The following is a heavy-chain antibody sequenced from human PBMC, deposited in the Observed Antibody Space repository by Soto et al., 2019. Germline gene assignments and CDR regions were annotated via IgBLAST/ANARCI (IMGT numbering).Heavy chain of an antibody. D-gene: IGHD1-26*01. Sequence: GGSLRLSCAASGFTFSNAWMSWVRQAPGKGLEWVGRIKSKTDGGTTDYDAPVKGRFTISRDDSKNTLYLQRNSLKTEDTAVYYCCTATLPWGHKSGDAFDTWGQGTMVTVAS. CDR3: CTATLPWGHKSGDAFDT. CDR1: GFTFSNAW. CDR2: IKSKTDGGTT. V-gene: IGHV3-15*01. J-gene: IGHJ3*02.